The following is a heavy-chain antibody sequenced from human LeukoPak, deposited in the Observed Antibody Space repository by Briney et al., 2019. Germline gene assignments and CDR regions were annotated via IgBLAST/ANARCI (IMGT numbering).Heavy chain of an antibody. V-gene: IGHV4-59*01. Sequence: SETLSLTCTVSGGSISSYYWNWTRQPPGKGLEWIGYIYYSGSTNYNPSLKSRVTISVDTSKNQFSLKLSSVTAADTAVYYCAGRLWRRDGYNLSAFDIWGQGTMVTVSS. CDR3: AGRLWRRDGYNLSAFDI. CDR2: IYYSGST. J-gene: IGHJ3*02. D-gene: IGHD5-24*01. CDR1: GGSISSYY.